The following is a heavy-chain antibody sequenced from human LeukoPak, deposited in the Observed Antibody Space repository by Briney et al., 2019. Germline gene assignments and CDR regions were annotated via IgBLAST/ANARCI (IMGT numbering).Heavy chain of an antibody. Sequence: PGGSLRLSCAASGFTFSSYSMNWVRQAPGKGLEWASSISSSSSYIYYADSVKGRFTISRDNAKNSLYLQMNSLRAEDTAVYYCARERAYGVRGVGWFDPWGQGTLVTVSS. J-gene: IGHJ5*02. CDR3: ARERAYGVRGVGWFDP. CDR1: GFTFSSYS. D-gene: IGHD3-10*01. CDR2: ISSSSSYI. V-gene: IGHV3-21*01.